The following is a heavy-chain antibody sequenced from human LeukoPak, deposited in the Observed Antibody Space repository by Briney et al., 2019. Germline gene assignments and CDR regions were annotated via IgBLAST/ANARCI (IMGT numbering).Heavy chain of an antibody. J-gene: IGHJ4*02. V-gene: IGHV3-15*07. CDR3: ITPLPYSAQ. CDR2: IKPKTDGETT. D-gene: IGHD2-21*01. Sequence: GGSLRLSCAASGLTFSSYAMNWVRQAPGKGLEWVGRIKPKTDGETTEYAAPVKDRFSISRDDSKSMMYLQMNSLKTEDTAVYYCITPLPYSAQGGQGTLVTVSS. CDR1: GLTFSSYA.